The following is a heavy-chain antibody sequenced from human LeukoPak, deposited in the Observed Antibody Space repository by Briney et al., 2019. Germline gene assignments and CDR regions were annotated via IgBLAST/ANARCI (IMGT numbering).Heavy chain of an antibody. CDR3: ARDRLGATGHWRIDV. D-gene: IGHD1-26*01. J-gene: IGHJ2*01. Sequence: SETLSLTCTVSGGSISGSYWSWIRQPAGKGLEWIGRIYSSENFNYSPSLESRVTMSLDTSKNRFSLSLSSVTAADTAVYYCARDRLGATGHWRIDVWGRGTLVTVSS. CDR1: GGSISGSY. V-gene: IGHV4-4*07. CDR2: IYSSENF.